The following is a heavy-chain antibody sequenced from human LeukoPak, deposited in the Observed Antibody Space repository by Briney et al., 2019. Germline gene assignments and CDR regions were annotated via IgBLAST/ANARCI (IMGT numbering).Heavy chain of an antibody. D-gene: IGHD2-15*01. CDR3: ARDLSLYCSGGSCYSLNY. J-gene: IGHJ4*02. V-gene: IGHV3-9*01. Sequence: PGRSLRLSCAASGFTFDDYAMHWVRQAPGKGLEWVSGISWNSGSIGYADSVKGRFTTSRDNAKNSLYLQMNRLRAEDTAVYYCARDLSLYCSGGSCYSLNYWGQGTLVTVSS. CDR2: ISWNSGSI. CDR1: GFTFDDYA.